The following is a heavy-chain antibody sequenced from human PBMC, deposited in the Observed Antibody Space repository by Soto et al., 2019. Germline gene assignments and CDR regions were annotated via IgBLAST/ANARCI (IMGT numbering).Heavy chain of an antibody. CDR3: AKPGDIYEFWSGYYRTANYFDF. D-gene: IGHD3-3*01. CDR1: DYIFSNYH. V-gene: IGHV1-18*01. CDR2: ISGNNGNT. Sequence: QLQLVQSGAEEKRPGDPVKVSCKASDYIFSNYHINWVRQAPGQGPEWMGSISGNNGNTQYAQMFQGRVTMTTEKSTNTVYMELRSLGSDDTAVYYCAKPGDIYEFWSGYYRTANYFDFWGQGSLVTVSS. J-gene: IGHJ4*02.